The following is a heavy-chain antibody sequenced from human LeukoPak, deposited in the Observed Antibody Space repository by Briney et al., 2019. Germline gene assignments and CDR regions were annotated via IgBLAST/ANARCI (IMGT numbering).Heavy chain of an antibody. Sequence: HTGGSLRLSCAASGFTFSSYAMSWVRQAPGKGLEWVSAISGSGGSTYYADSVKGRFTISRDNSKNTLYLQMNSLRAEDTAVSYCASCQGFYGSGSYYTIDYWGQGTLVTVSS. J-gene: IGHJ4*02. CDR3: ASCQGFYGSGSYYTIDY. CDR1: GFTFSSYA. CDR2: ISGSGGST. D-gene: IGHD3-10*01. V-gene: IGHV3-23*01.